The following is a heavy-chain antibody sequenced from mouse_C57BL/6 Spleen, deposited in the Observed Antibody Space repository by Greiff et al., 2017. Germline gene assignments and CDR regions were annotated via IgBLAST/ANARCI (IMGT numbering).Heavy chain of an antibody. Sequence: EVKLVESGGGLVQPKGSLKLSCAASGFSFNTYAMNWVRQAPGKGLEWVARIRSKSNNYATYYADSVKDRFTISRDDSESMLYLQMNNLKTEDTAMYYCVRGAIYYGTYFDYWGQGTTLTVSS. J-gene: IGHJ2*01. D-gene: IGHD2-1*01. CDR3: VRGAIYYGTYFDY. V-gene: IGHV10-1*01. CDR2: IRSKSNNYAT. CDR1: GFSFNTYA.